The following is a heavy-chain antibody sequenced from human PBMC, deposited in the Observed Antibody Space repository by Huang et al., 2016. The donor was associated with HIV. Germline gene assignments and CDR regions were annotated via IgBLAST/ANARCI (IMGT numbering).Heavy chain of an antibody. CDR3: ARGYNFWSGYYTDKYYMDV. CDR1: GFTLDDYG. Sequence: EVILVESGGGVVRPGGSLRLSCAISGFTLDDYGMSWVRQAPGKGLEWVSCIHWNGESASYADSVKGRFTVSKDNANNSLFLQMNSLRAEDTALYYCARGYNFWSGYYTDKYYMDVWGKGTTVVVSS. D-gene: IGHD3-3*01. CDR2: IHWNGESA. V-gene: IGHV3-20*04. J-gene: IGHJ6*03.